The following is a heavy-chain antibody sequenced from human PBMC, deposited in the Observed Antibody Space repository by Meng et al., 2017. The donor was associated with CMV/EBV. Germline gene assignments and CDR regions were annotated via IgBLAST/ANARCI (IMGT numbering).Heavy chain of an antibody. CDR3: AKADYYDGSGYYFDY. J-gene: IGHJ4*02. D-gene: IGHD3-22*01. CDR2: ISGTGGNT. V-gene: IGHV3-23*01. Sequence: SCFTFSTYAMGWVRQAPGKGLEWVSSISGTGGNTYYADSVKGRFTISRDDSNNTLFLHMNSLRAEDTAVYYCAKADYYDGSGYYFDYWGQGTLVTVSS. CDR1: CFTFSTYA.